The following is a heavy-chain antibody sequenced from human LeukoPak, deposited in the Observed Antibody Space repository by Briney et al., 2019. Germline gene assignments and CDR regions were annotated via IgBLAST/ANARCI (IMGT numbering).Heavy chain of an antibody. CDR1: GFTFSSYS. Sequence: GGSLRLSCAASGFTFSSYSMNWVRQAPGKGPEWVSSISSSSSYIYYADSVKGRFTISRDNAKNSLYLQMNSLRAEDTAVYYCASVREGSTSPLYDYWGQGTLVTVSS. V-gene: IGHV3-21*01. D-gene: IGHD2-2*01. CDR2: ISSSSSYI. CDR3: ASVREGSTSPLYDY. J-gene: IGHJ4*02.